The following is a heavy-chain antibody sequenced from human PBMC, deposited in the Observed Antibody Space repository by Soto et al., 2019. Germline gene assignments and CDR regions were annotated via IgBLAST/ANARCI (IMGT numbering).Heavy chain of an antibody. D-gene: IGHD3-3*01. Sequence: GGSLRLSCAASGFTFSSYAMSWVRQAPGKGLEWVSAISGSGGSTYYADSVKGRFTISRDNSKNTLYLQMNSLRAEDTAVYYCAKDPSTYYDFWSGTNAFDIWGQGTMVTVSS. CDR1: GFTFSSYA. CDR3: AKDPSTYYDFWSGTNAFDI. V-gene: IGHV3-23*01. CDR2: ISGSGGST. J-gene: IGHJ3*02.